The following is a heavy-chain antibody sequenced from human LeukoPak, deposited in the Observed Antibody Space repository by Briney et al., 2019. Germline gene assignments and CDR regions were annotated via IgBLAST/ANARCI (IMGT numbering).Heavy chain of an antibody. CDR2: IYYSGST. V-gene: IGHV4-31*03. CDR3: ARDHCSGGSCFDY. D-gene: IGHD2-15*01. Sequence: SQTLSLTCTVSGGSISSGGYYWSWTRQHPGKGLEWIGYIYYSGSTYYNPSLKSRVTISVDTSKNQFSLKLSSVTAADTAVYYCARDHCSGGSCFDYWGQGTLVTVSS. CDR1: GGSISSGGYY. J-gene: IGHJ4*02.